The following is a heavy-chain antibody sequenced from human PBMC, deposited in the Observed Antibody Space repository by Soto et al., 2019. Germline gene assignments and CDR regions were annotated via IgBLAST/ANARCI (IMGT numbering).Heavy chain of an antibody. J-gene: IGHJ4*02. CDR1: GYSFTSYW. CDR3: AFLTRVTPAFDS. Sequence: GESLKISCKGSGYSFTSYWISWVRQMPGKGLEWMGRIDPSDSYTNYSPSFQGHVTISADKSISTAYLQWSSLKASDTAMYYWAFLTRVTPAFDSGGRGPRVTVP. V-gene: IGHV5-10-1*01. D-gene: IGHD4-17*01. CDR2: IDPSDSYT.